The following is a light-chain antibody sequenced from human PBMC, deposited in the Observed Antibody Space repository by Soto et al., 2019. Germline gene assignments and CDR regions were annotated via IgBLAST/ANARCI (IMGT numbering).Light chain of an antibody. CDR3: QQYNSWPPGLFT. Sequence: DMAMTQSPATLSVSPGERATLSCRASQSISSNLAWYQQKPGQSPRLLIYGASTRATGVPARFSGSGSGTEFTLTISGLQSEDFAVYYCQQYNSWPPGLFTFGPGTKVDIK. V-gene: IGKV3-15*01. J-gene: IGKJ3*01. CDR1: QSISSN. CDR2: GAS.